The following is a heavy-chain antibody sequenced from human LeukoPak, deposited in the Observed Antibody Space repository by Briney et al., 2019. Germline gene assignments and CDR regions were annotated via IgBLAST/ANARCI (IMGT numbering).Heavy chain of an antibody. CDR1: GFIFSSYA. J-gene: IGHJ5*02. D-gene: IGHD4-17*01. CDR3: ARRLGAGDYVWFDP. V-gene: IGHV3-30-3*01. Sequence: GGSLRLSCAASGFIFSSYAMHWVRKAPGKGQEWGAVISYDGSNKYYADPVKGRFTISRDNSKNPLYLQMNSLRAEGTAVYYWARRLGAGDYVWFDPWGQGTLVTVSS. CDR2: ISYDGSNK.